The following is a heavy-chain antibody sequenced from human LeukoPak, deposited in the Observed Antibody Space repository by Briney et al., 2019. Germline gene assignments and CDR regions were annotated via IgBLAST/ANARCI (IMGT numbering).Heavy chain of an antibody. Sequence: SETLSLTCTVSGGSISSRTYYWGWIRQPPGKGLEWIGTIYYSGTTYYNPSLKSRVTISLDTSKNQFSLKLSSVTAADTAIYYCARDRGDGCDYFWDYWGQGTLVTVSS. J-gene: IGHJ4*02. CDR1: GGSISSRTYY. D-gene: IGHD5-12*01. CDR2: IYYSGTT. V-gene: IGHV4-39*07. CDR3: ARDRGDGCDYFWDY.